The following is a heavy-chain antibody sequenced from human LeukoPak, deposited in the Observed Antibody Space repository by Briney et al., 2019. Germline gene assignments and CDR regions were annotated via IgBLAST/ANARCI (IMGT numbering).Heavy chain of an antibody. CDR1: GFTVSSNY. D-gene: IGHD4-17*01. CDR2: IYSGGST. Sequence: GGSLRLSCAASGFTVSSNYMSWVRQAPGKGLEWVSVIYSGGSTYYADSVKGRFTISRDNSKNTLYLQMNSLRADDTAVYYCARVRDGDYYDYWGQGTQVAVSS. V-gene: IGHV3-66*01. J-gene: IGHJ4*02. CDR3: ARVRDGDYYDY.